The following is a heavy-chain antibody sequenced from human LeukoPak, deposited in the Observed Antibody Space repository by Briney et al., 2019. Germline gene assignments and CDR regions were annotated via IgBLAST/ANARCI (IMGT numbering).Heavy chain of an antibody. CDR1: GFTFSSYS. J-gene: IGHJ4*02. D-gene: IGHD1-1*01. CDR2: IGATSGTT. CDR3: AKALSYWNYFDY. V-gene: IGHV3-23*01. Sequence: PGGSLRLSCAASGFTFSSYSMNWVRQAPGEGLEWVSSIGATSGTTYYADSVKGRFTISRDNSQNTLYLQMNGLRAEDTAVYYCAKALSYWNYFDYWGQGTLVTASS.